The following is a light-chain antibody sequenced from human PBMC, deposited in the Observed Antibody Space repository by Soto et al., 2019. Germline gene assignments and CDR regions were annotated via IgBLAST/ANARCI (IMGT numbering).Light chain of an antibody. V-gene: IGLV1-40*01. Sequence: QSVLTQTPSVSGAPGQRVTISCNGSSSNIGAGYDVHWYQQLPGTAPKLLIYGNSNRPSGVPDRFSGSKSGTSASLAITGLQAEDEADYYCQPYDSSLSGWVFGGGTKVTVL. CDR2: GNS. J-gene: IGLJ3*02. CDR3: QPYDSSLSGWV. CDR1: SSNIGAGYD.